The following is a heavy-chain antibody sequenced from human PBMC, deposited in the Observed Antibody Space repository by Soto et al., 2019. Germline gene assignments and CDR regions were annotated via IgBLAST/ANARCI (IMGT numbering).Heavy chain of an antibody. V-gene: IGHV3-30*03. CDR3: AQIGIVVTRGAFDI. J-gene: IGHJ3*02. CDR2: ILYDGSNK. Sequence: EGTLRRSCAPAGSTLSSYSSHNIRQALGKGLEWVAVILYDGSNKYYADSVKGRFTISRDNSKNTLYLQMNSLRAEDTAVYYCAQIGIVVTRGAFDIWGQGKMVTVSS. CDR1: GSTLSSYS. D-gene: IGHD3-22*01.